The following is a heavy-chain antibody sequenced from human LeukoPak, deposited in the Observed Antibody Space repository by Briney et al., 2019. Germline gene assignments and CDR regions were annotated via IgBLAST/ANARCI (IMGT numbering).Heavy chain of an antibody. D-gene: IGHD3-10*01. CDR1: GGSISSSSYY. CDR2: IYYSGST. V-gene: IGHV4-39*01. CDR3: ARHGPVFMVRGVIGYFEY. J-gene: IGHJ4*02. Sequence: SETLSLTYTVSGGSISSSSYYWGWIRHPPGKGREWSVSIYYSGSTYYNPSLDSRVTTSVDTSKTQFSLKLSSVTAANTAVYHCARHGPVFMVRGVIGYFEYSGEGTLFTVSS.